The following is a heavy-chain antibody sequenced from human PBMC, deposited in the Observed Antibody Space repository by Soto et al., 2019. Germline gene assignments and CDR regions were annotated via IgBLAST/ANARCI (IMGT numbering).Heavy chain of an antibody. CDR1: GGSITNYY. D-gene: IGHD3-10*01. CDR3: ARHGFGPLHGLVDV. V-gene: IGHV4-59*08. Sequence: QVQLQESGPGLVKPSDTLSLTCTVSGGSITNYYCSWFRQPPGKGLEWIGYINYDGYSAYNLSLKSRVTLSMDASKTQFSPMLESVTATDTAVYYCARHGFGPLHGLVDVWGPGTTVIVSS. CDR2: INYDGYS. J-gene: IGHJ6*02.